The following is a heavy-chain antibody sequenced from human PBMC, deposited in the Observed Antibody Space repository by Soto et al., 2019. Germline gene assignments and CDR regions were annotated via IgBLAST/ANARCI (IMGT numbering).Heavy chain of an antibody. CDR1: GFTVSSNY. CDR3: AKDEYYYSRSGYYIFDS. Sequence: GGSLRLSCAASGFTVSSNYMSWVRQAPGKGLEWVAVISYDGSNKYYADSVKGRFTISRDNSKNTLYLQMNSLRPEDTALYYCAKDEYYYSRSGYYIFDSWGQGTLVTVSS. V-gene: IGHV3-30*18. CDR2: ISYDGSNK. J-gene: IGHJ4*02. D-gene: IGHD3-22*01.